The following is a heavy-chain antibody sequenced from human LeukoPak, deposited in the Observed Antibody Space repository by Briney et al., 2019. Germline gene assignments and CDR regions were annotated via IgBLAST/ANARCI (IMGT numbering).Heavy chain of an antibody. CDR1: GGAFSGYY. Sequence: SETLSLTCAVYGGAFSGYYWSWIRQPPGKGLEWIGEINHSRRTNYNPSLKSRVTISVDTSKNQFSLKLSAVPAADTAVYYCARGSTVINFDYWGQGTLVTVSS. J-gene: IGHJ4*02. CDR3: ARGSTVINFDY. V-gene: IGHV4-34*01. CDR2: INHSRRT. D-gene: IGHD4-17*01.